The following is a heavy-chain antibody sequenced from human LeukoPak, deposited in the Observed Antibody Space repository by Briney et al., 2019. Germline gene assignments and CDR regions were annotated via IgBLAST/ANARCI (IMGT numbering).Heavy chain of an antibody. V-gene: IGHV4-31*03. CDR1: GGSISSGGYY. CDR3: ARDDRFGYIGPGSGDY. CDR2: IYYSGST. Sequence: PSETLSLTCTVSGGSISSGGYYWNWIRQHPGKGLEWIGYIYYSGSTLYNPSLQSRVTISVETSKNQFSLKLSSVTAADTAVYYCARDDRFGYIGPGSGDYWGQGILVTVSS. J-gene: IGHJ4*02. D-gene: IGHD5-24*01.